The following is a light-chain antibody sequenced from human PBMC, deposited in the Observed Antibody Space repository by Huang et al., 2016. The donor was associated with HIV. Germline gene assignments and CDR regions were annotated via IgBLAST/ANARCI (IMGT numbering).Light chain of an antibody. CDR3: QQYDNFPLT. Sequence: DIQMTQSPSSLSASVGDRVTITCQASQDITKSLNWYQQKPGKAPKLLIYDASNLETRVPLRFSGSGSGTDFTFTISSLQPEDIATYYCQQYDNFPLTFGGGTKVEIE. CDR2: DAS. J-gene: IGKJ4*01. V-gene: IGKV1-33*01. CDR1: QDITKS.